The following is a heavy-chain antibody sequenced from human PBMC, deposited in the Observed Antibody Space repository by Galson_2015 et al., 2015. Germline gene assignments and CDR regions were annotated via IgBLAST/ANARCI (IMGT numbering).Heavy chain of an antibody. J-gene: IGHJ3*02. Sequence: SVKVSCKASGYTFTSYSVHWVRQAPGQGLDWMGIINPSGGSPNYAQQFQGRVTMTSDTSATTVYMELSSLRSEDTAVYYCASVGGHSEYNFWGGHYDAFDIWGQGTMVTVSS. D-gene: IGHD3-3*01. CDR2: INPSGGSP. CDR1: GYTFTSYS. V-gene: IGHV1-46*01. CDR3: ASVGGHSEYNFWGGHYDAFDI.